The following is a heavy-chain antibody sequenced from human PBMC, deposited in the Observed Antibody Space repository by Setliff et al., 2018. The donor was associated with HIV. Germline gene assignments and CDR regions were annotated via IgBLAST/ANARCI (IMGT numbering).Heavy chain of an antibody. D-gene: IGHD1-1*01. CDR2: IVRGGGTT. CDR1: GFTVSSNY. Sequence: GGSLRLSCAASGFTVSSNYMSWVRQAPGKGLEWVSVIVRGGGTTYYADSVKGRFTISRDDSKNTVYLEMKSLRAEDTAVYYCATKEPGTTYFQHWGQGTLVTVSS. CDR3: ATKEPGTTYFQH. V-gene: IGHV3-53*01. J-gene: IGHJ1*01.